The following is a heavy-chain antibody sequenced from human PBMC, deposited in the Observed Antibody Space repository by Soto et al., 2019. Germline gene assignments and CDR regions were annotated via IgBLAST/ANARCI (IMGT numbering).Heavy chain of an antibody. Sequence: QVQLQESGPGLVKPSQTLSLTCTVSGGSISSGGYYWSWIRQHAGKGLEWIGYIYYTGSTYYNPSLKSRVTISVDTYKNQFSLKLSSVTAADTAVYYCATLYMVRGDRTFDYWGQGTLVTVSS. CDR2: IYYTGST. J-gene: IGHJ4*02. V-gene: IGHV4-31*03. CDR1: GGSISSGGYY. CDR3: ATLYMVRGDRTFDY. D-gene: IGHD3-10*01.